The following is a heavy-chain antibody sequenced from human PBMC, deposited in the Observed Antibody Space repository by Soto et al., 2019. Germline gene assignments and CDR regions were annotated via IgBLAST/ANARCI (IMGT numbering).Heavy chain of an antibody. CDR1: GFTFGDYA. J-gene: IGHJ6*02. Sequence: TGGSLRLSCAASGFTFGDYAMSWFRQAPGKGLEWVGFIRSKAYGGTTEYAASVKGRFTISRDDSKSIAYLQMNGLKTEDTAVYYCTPTRAVIPTYYYYGMDVWAQRATVTVSS. CDR2: IRSKAYGGTT. CDR3: TPTRAVIPTYYYYGMDV. V-gene: IGHV3-49*03. D-gene: IGHD3-16*02.